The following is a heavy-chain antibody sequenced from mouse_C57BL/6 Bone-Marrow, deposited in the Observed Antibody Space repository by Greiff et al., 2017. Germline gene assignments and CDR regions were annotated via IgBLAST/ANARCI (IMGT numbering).Heavy chain of an antibody. J-gene: IGHJ4*01. CDR2: IRSKSNNYAT. V-gene: IGHV10-1*01. D-gene: IGHD2-1*01. Sequence: DVKLVESGGGLVQPKGSLKLSCAASGFSFNTYAMNWVRQAPGTGLEWVARIRSKSNNYATYYADSVKDRFTISRDDSESMLYLQMNNLKTEDTAMYYCVRHEGYYDYYAMDYWGQGTSVTVSS. CDR1: GFSFNTYA. CDR3: VRHEGYYDYYAMDY.